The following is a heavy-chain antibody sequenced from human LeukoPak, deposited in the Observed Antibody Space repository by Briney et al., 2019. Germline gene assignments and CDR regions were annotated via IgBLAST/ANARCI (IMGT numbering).Heavy chain of an antibody. V-gene: IGHV4-61*01. CDR2: IYYSGST. CDR1: GGSVSSGSYY. J-gene: IGHJ4*02. D-gene: IGHD3-3*01. Sequence: PSETLSLTCTVSGGSVSSGSYYWSWIRQPPGKGLEWIGYIYYSGSTNYNPSLKSRVTISVDTSKDQFSLKLSSVTAADTAVYYCARSSPEIYDFWSGYYIDYWGQGTLVTVSS. CDR3: ARSSPEIYDFWSGYYIDY.